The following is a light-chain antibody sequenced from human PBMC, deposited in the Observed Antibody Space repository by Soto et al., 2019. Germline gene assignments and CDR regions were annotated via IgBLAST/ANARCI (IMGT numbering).Light chain of an antibody. V-gene: IGLV1-40*01. Sequence: QSALTQPPSVSGAPGQRVTISCTGSSSNIGAGYDVHWYQQLPGTAPKLLIYGNSNRPSGVPDRFSGSKSGTSASLAITGLQAEDEADYSCQSYDSSLRGVFGTGTKVTVL. J-gene: IGLJ1*01. CDR2: GNS. CDR1: SSNIGAGYD. CDR3: QSYDSSLRGV.